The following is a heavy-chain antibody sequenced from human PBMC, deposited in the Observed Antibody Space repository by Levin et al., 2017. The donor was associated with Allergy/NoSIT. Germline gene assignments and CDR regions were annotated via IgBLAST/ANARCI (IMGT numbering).Heavy chain of an antibody. V-gene: IGHV4-30-4*01. CDR1: GGSISSGDYY. Sequence: SQTLSLTCTVSGGSISSGDYYWSWIRQPPGKGLEWIGYIYYSGSTYYNPSLKSRVTISVDTSKNQFSLKLSSVTAADTAVYYCARADIRTRSFDPWGQGTLVTVSS. CDR3: ARADIRTRSFDP. D-gene: IGHD5-12*01. CDR2: IYYSGST. J-gene: IGHJ5*02.